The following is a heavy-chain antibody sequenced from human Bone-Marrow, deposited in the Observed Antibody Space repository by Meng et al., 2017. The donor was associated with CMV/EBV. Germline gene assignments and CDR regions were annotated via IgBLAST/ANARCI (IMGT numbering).Heavy chain of an antibody. CDR3: ARGSPVEAARPYYYGMDV. CDR2: INPNSGGT. J-gene: IGHJ6*02. D-gene: IGHD6-6*01. Sequence: ASVKVSCKASGYTFSGYYMHWVRQAPGQGLEWMGWINPNSGGTNYAQKFQGRVTMTRDTSISTAYMELSRLRSDDTVVYYCARGSPVEAARPYYYGMDVWGQGTTVTVSS. V-gene: IGHV1-2*02. CDR1: GYTFSGYY.